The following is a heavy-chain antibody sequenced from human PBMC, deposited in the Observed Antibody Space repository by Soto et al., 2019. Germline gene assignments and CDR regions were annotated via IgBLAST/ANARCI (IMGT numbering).Heavy chain of an antibody. D-gene: IGHD3-22*01. Sequence: QVQLQESGPGLVKPSQTLSLTCTVSGGSISSGDYYWSWIRQPPGKGLEWIGYIYYSGSTYYNPSLKSRVTISVDTSKNQFSLKLSSVTAADTAVYYSARDHYYDSSGYYYGMDVWGQGTTVTVSS. J-gene: IGHJ6*02. CDR3: ARDHYYDSSGYYYGMDV. V-gene: IGHV4-30-4*01. CDR1: GGSISSGDYY. CDR2: IYYSGST.